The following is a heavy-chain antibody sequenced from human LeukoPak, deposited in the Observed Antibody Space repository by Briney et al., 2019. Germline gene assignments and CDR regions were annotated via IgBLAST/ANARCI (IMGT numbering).Heavy chain of an antibody. V-gene: IGHV3-53*01. CDR1: GFTVSSNY. CDR2: IYSGGTT. Sequence: GGSLRLSCAASGFTVSSNYMSWVRQAPGKGLEWVSVIYSGGTTYYADSVKGRFTISRDISKNTLYLQMGSLRVEDTAVYYCARMLISSGYYVDSWGQGTLVTVSS. D-gene: IGHD3-22*01. CDR3: ARMLISSGYYVDS. J-gene: IGHJ4*02.